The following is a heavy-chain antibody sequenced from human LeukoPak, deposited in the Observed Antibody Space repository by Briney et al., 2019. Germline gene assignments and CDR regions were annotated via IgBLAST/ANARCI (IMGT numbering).Heavy chain of an antibody. Sequence: SQTLSLTCTVSGGSISSGDYYWSWIRQSPGKGLEWIGYIYYSGSTYYNPSLKSRVTISVDTSKNQFSLKLNSVTAADTAVYYCARKLRFLEWLPYARWFDPWGQGTLVTVSS. J-gene: IGHJ5*02. CDR2: IYYSGST. CDR3: ARKLRFLEWLPYARWFDP. V-gene: IGHV4-30-4*08. CDR1: GGSISSGDYY. D-gene: IGHD3-3*01.